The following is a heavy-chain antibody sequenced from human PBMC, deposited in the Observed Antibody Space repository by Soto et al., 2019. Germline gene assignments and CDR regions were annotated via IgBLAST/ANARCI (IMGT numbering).Heavy chain of an antibody. Sequence: QVQLVQSGAEVKKPGASVKVSCKASGYTFTSYAMHWVRQAPGQRLEWMGWINAGNGNTKYSQKFQGRVTITRDTAGSTAYMELSSLRSEDTAVYYCARGEDIVATKACFDYWGQGTLVTVSS. CDR1: GYTFTSYA. V-gene: IGHV1-3*01. CDR3: ARGEDIVATKACFDY. J-gene: IGHJ4*02. D-gene: IGHD5-12*01. CDR2: INAGNGNT.